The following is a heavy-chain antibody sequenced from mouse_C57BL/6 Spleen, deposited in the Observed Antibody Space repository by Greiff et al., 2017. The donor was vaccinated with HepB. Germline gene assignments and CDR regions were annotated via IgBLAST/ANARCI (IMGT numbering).Heavy chain of an antibody. J-gene: IGHJ2*01. CDR2: IYPGDGDT. D-gene: IGHD1-1*01. V-gene: IGHV1-80*01. CDR1: GYAFTSYW. Sequence: VQLEEPGAELVMPGASVKLSCKASGYAFTSYWMHWVKQRPGQGLEWMGEIYPGDGDTNYNGKFKGKATLTADKSSSTAYMQLSSLTSEDSAVYFCARGDYYGSSYGYWGQGTTLTVSS. CDR3: ARGDYYGSSYGY.